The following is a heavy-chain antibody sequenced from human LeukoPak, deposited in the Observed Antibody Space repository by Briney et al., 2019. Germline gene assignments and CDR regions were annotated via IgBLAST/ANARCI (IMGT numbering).Heavy chain of an antibody. CDR3: ARVVNFWSGYYYYYYMDV. J-gene: IGHJ6*03. Sequence: EASETQSLTCTVSGGSISSGGYYWSWIRQHPGKGLEWIGYIYYSGSTYYNPSLKSRVTISVDTSKNQFSLKLSSVTAADTAVYYCARVVNFWSGYYYYYYMDVWGKGTTVTVSS. D-gene: IGHD3-3*01. CDR2: IYYSGST. CDR1: GGSISSGGYY. V-gene: IGHV4-31*03.